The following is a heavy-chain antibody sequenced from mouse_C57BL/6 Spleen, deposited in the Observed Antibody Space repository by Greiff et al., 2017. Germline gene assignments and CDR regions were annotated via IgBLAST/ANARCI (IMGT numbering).Heavy chain of an antibody. CDR2: IRNKANNHAT. D-gene: IGHD1-1*01. CDR3: TASYYYGSSAFDY. Sequence: EVQVVESGGGLVQPGGSMKLSCAASGFTFSDAWMDWVRQSPEKGLEWVAEIRNKANNHATYYAESVKGRFTISRDDSKSSVYLQMNSLRAEDTGIYYCTASYYYGSSAFDYWGQGTTLTVSS. CDR1: GFTFSDAW. J-gene: IGHJ2*01. V-gene: IGHV6-6*01.